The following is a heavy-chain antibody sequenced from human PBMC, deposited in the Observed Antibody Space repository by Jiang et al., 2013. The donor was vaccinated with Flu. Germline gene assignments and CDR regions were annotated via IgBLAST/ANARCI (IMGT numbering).Heavy chain of an antibody. V-gene: IGHV1-69*13. J-gene: IGHJ6*02. CDR1: GYTFTSYA. CDR3: ARLVDIVYWDGMDV. D-gene: IGHD5/OR15-5a*01. CDR2: IIPIFGTA. Sequence: SVKVSCKASGYTFTSYAISWVRQAPGQGLEWMGGIIPIFGTANYAQKFQGRVTITADESTSTAYMELSSLRSEDTAVYYCARLVDIVYWDGMDVWGQGTTVTVSS.